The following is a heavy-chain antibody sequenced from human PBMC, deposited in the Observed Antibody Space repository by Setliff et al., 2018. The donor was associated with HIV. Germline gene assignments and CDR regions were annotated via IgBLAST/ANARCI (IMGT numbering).Heavy chain of an antibody. J-gene: IGHJ3*01. Sequence: PSETLSLTCAVSGYSISDTNWWGWIRQPPGKGLEWIGYIYYSGNIYYNPSLKSRVTMSVDTSKNQFSLKLRSVTAVDMAVYYCARSTSGSQRGAFDVWGQGTMVTVSS. CDR2: IYYSGNI. V-gene: IGHV4-28*05. CDR1: GYSISDTNW. CDR3: ARSTSGSQRGAFDV. D-gene: IGHD6-25*01.